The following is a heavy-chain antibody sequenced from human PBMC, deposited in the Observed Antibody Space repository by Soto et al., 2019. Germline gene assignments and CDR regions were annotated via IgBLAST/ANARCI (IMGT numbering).Heavy chain of an antibody. V-gene: IGHV3-23*01. J-gene: IGHJ4*02. Sequence: PGGSLRLSCAASGFTFSSYAMSWVRQAPGKGLEWVSVIICIGGSTYYADSVKGRFTISRDNSKNTLYLQMNSLRAEDTAVYYCAKRGAGHYFDYWGQGTLVTVSS. CDR3: AKRGAGHYFDY. CDR2: IICIGGST. CDR1: GFTFSSYA. D-gene: IGHD6-19*01.